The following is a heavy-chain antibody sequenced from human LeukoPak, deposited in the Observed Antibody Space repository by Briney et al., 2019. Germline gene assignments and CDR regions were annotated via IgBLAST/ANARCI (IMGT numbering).Heavy chain of an antibody. CDR3: ARGTMGDAFDI. J-gene: IGHJ3*02. CDR2: IIPIFGTA. V-gene: IGHV1-69*05. CDR1: GGTFSSYT. D-gene: IGHD3-10*01. Sequence: SVKVSCKASGGTFSSYTISWVRQAPGQGLEWMGRIIPIFGTANYAQKFQGRVTITTDESTSTAYMELSSLRSEDTAVYYCARGTMGDAFDIWGQGTMVTVSS.